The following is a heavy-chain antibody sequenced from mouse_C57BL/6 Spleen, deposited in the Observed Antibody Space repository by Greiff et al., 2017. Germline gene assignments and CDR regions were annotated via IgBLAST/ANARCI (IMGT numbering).Heavy chain of an antibody. D-gene: IGHD1-1*01. V-gene: IGHV3-6*01. J-gene: IGHJ4*01. CDR3: ARDYYDSSYAMDY. CDR2: ISYDGSN. CDR1: GYSITSGYY. Sequence: EVKLMESGPGLVKPSQSLSLTCSVTGYSITSGYYWNWIRQFPGNKLEWMGYISYDGSNNYNPSLKNRISITRDTSKNQFFLKLNSVTTEDTATYYCARDYYDSSYAMDYWGQGTSVTVSS.